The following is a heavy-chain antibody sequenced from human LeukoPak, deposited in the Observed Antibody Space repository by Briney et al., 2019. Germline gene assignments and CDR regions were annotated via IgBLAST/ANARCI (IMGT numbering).Heavy chain of an antibody. D-gene: IGHD3-22*01. J-gene: IGHJ4*02. CDR1: GYTFTSYA. V-gene: IGHV1-3*01. CDR2: INAGNGNT. Sequence: ASVKVSCKASGYTFTSYAMHWVRQAPGQRLEWMGWINAGNGNTKYSQKFQGRVTITRDTSASTAYMELSSLRPEDTAVHYCARENYYDGSGSPSASAPVDHWGQGTLVTVSS. CDR3: ARENYYDGSGSPSASAPVDH.